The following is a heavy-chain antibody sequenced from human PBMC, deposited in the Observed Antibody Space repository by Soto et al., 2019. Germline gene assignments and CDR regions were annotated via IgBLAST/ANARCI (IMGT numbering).Heavy chain of an antibody. J-gene: IGHJ4*02. V-gene: IGHV3-33*01. CDR3: ARDRYCSSTSCYVFDY. Sequence: LRLSCAASGFTFSSYGMHWVRQAPGKGLEWVAVIWYDGSNKYYADSVKGRFTISRDNSKNTLYLQMNSLRAEDTAVYYCARDRYCSSTSCYVFDYWGQGTLVTVSS. CDR2: IWYDGSNK. CDR1: GFTFSSYG. D-gene: IGHD2-2*01.